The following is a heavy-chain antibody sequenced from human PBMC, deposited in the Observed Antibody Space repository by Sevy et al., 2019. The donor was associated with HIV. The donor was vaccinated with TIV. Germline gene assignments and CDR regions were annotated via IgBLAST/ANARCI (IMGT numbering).Heavy chain of an antibody. CDR3: ATTKDYSDSSAYPVDY. J-gene: IGHJ4*02. CDR1: GYTLTAFA. V-gene: IGHV1-24*01. D-gene: IGHD3-22*01. Sequence: ASVKVSCKVSGYTLTAFAMHWVRQAPGKGLEWMGTFDPEDDERIYAQKFQGRVSMTEDTSADTAYMELSSLRSEDTAIYYCATTKDYSDSSAYPVDYWGQGTLVTVSS. CDR2: FDPEDDER.